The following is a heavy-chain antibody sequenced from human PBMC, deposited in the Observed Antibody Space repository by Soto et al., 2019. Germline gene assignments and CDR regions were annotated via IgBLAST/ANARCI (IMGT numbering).Heavy chain of an antibody. J-gene: IGHJ4*02. CDR3: ASDTGWGLGY. CDR1: GDSINSNYC. Sequence: QVQLQESGPGLVRPSGTLSLTCAVSGDSINSNYCWTWVRQPPGKGLEWIAEIYYSGGTSYNPSLKSRVPISMGKSKNPFSLNLASVTAADTAMYYCASDTGWGLGYWGQGTLVTVSS. CDR2: IYYSGGT. V-gene: IGHV4-4*02. D-gene: IGHD6-19*01.